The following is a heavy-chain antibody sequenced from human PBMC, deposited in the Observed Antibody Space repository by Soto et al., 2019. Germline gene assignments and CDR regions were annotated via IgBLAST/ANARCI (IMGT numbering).Heavy chain of an antibody. J-gene: IGHJ6*02. CDR2: IIPVFGTA. D-gene: IGHD4-17*01. CDR1: GGTLSNYG. Sequence: QVQLVQSGAEVKKPGSSVKVSCKASGGTLSNYGISWVRQAPGQGLEWMGGIIPVFGTANYAQKFQGRVTITADESTTTVYMDVSSLRSDDTAVYYCARGDATKIVVTTYYGMDGWGQGTTVTFSS. V-gene: IGHV1-69*12. CDR3: ARGDATKIVVTTYYGMDG.